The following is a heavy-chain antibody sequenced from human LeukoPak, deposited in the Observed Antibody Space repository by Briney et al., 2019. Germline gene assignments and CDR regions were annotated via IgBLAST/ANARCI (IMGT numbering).Heavy chain of an antibody. Sequence: SETLSLTCTVSGGSISSSSYYWGWIRQPPGKGLEWIGSIYHSGSTYYNPSLKSRVTISVDTSKNQFSLKLSSVTAADTAVYYCARHYVWGSYRPYYLDYWGQGTLVTVSS. CDR2: IYHSGST. D-gene: IGHD3-16*02. CDR3: ARHYVWGSYRPYYLDY. V-gene: IGHV4-39*01. J-gene: IGHJ4*02. CDR1: GGSISSSSYY.